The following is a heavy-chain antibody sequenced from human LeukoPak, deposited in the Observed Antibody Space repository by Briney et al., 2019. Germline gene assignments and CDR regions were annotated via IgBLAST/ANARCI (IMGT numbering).Heavy chain of an antibody. J-gene: IGHJ5*02. Sequence: GESLKISCQGSGYSFSNYWIGWVRQMPGGGLDLMGIIYPGDSDTRYSPSFQGQVTSSADRSTTTAYLQWSSLKASDTAMYYCVRRSTDSRYVFDPWGQGTLVTVSS. CDR1: GYSFSNYW. CDR2: IYPGDSDT. V-gene: IGHV5-51*03. CDR3: VRRSTDSRYVFDP. D-gene: IGHD4-11*01.